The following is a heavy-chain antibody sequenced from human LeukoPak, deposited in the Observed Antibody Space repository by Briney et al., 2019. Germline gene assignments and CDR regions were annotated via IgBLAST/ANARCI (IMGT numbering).Heavy chain of an antibody. Sequence: ASVKVSCKVSGYTLTELSMHWVRQAPGKGLEWRGGFDPEDGETIYAQKFQGRVTMTEDTSTDTAYMELSSLRSEDTAVYYCATDPYGDYPHWPYGMDVWGQGTTVTVSS. J-gene: IGHJ6*02. D-gene: IGHD4-17*01. CDR1: GYTLTELS. V-gene: IGHV1-24*01. CDR2: FDPEDGET. CDR3: ATDPYGDYPHWPYGMDV.